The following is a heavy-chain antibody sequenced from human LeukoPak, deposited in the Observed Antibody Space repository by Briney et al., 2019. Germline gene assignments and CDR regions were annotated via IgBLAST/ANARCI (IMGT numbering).Heavy chain of an antibody. CDR2: ISYDGSKK. Sequence: PGRSLRLSCAASGFTFSTYGMHWVRQAPGKGLEWVAVISYDGSKKHYADSVKGRFTISRDNSKNTVYLQMNSLRAEDTAVYYCAKGLGSLVAGGMDVWGRGTTVTVSS. J-gene: IGHJ6*03. CDR3: AKGLGSLVAGGMDV. CDR1: GFTFSTYG. D-gene: IGHD3-10*01. V-gene: IGHV3-30*18.